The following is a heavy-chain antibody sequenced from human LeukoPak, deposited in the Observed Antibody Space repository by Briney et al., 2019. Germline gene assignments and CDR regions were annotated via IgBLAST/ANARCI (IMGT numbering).Heavy chain of an antibody. D-gene: IGHD4-17*01. CDR2: ISSSSSYT. V-gene: IGHV3-21*01. CDR3: ARDKGLYGDYTIFDY. CDR1: GFTFSSYS. J-gene: IGHJ4*02. Sequence: GGSLRLSCAASGFTFSSYSMNWVRQAPGKGLEWVSSISSSSSYTYYADSVKGRFTISRDNAKNSLYLQMNSLRAEDTAVYYCARDKGLYGDYTIFDYWGQGTLVTVSS.